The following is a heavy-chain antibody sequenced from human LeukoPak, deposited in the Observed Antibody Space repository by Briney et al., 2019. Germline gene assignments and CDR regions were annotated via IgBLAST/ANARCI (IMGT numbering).Heavy chain of an antibody. CDR3: ARGSGVRGGYYYYYGMDV. Sequence: ASVKVSCKASGYTFTGYYMHWVRQAPGQGLEWMGWINPNSGGTNYAQKFQGWVTMTRDTSISTAYMELSRLRSDDTAVYYCARGSGVRGGYYYYYGMDVWGQGTTVTVSS. CDR2: INPNSGGT. CDR1: GYTFTGYY. J-gene: IGHJ6*02. D-gene: IGHD3-10*01. V-gene: IGHV1-2*04.